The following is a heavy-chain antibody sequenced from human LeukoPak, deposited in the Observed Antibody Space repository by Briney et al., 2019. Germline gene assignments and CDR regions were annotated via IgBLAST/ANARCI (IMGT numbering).Heavy chain of an antibody. V-gene: IGHV3-33*01. D-gene: IGHD6-6*01. Sequence: GGSLRLSCAASGFTFSSYGMHWVRQAPGKGLEWVAVIWYDGSNKYYADSVKGRFTISRDNSKNTLYLQMNSLRAEDTAVYYCARDVEQLDYYLDYWGQGTLVTVSS. CDR3: ARDVEQLDYYLDY. CDR1: GFTFSSYG. CDR2: IWYDGSNK. J-gene: IGHJ4*02.